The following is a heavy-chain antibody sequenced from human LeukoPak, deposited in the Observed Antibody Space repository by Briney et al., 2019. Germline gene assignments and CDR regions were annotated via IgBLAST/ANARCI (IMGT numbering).Heavy chain of an antibody. J-gene: IGHJ4*02. CDR1: GGSISSYY. V-gene: IGHV4-4*07. CDR3: ARGQEYCSSTSCYTGGPNFDY. Sequence: SETLSLTCTVSGGSISSYYWSWIRQPAGKGLEWIGRIYTSGSTNYNPSLKSRVTMSVDTSKNQFSLKLSSVTAADTAVYYCARGQEYCSSTSCYTGGPNFDYWGQGTLVTVSS. D-gene: IGHD2-2*02. CDR2: IYTSGST.